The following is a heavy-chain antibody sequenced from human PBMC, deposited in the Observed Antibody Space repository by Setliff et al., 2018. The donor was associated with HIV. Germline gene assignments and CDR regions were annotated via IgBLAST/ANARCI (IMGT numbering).Heavy chain of an antibody. J-gene: IGHJ6*03. V-gene: IGHV4-59*11. CDR3: AGEIAPAARLPNVGGPPPPGYYHYMDV. CDR2: IYYSGST. Sequence: SETLSLTCTVSGGSISGHYWNWIRQPPGKGLEWIGYIYYSGSTNYNPSFKSRVTMSVDTSTNQFSLDLTSVTAADTAVYFCAGEIAPAARLPNVGGPPPPGYYHYMDVWGKGTTVTVSS. D-gene: IGHD2-8*01. CDR1: GGSISGHY.